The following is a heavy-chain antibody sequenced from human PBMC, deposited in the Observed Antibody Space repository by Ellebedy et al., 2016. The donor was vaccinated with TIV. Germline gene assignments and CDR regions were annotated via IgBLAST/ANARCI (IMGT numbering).Heavy chain of an antibody. D-gene: IGHD3-10*01. CDR2: ISSSGGAT. Sequence: AASVKVSCKASGGTFSSYAISWVRQAPGKGLEWVSGISSSGGATYYADSVKGRFTMSRDNSKITLYLQMNSLRAEDTAVYYCGRDGPFETGALDYWGQGTLVTVSS. CDR1: GGTFSSYA. J-gene: IGHJ4*02. V-gene: IGHV3-23*01. CDR3: GRDGPFETGALDY.